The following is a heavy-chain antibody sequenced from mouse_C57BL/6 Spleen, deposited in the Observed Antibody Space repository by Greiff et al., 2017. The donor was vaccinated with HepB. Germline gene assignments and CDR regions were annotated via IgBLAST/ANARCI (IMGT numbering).Heavy chain of an antibody. Sequence: EVKLQESGPGLVKPSQSLSLTCSVTGYSITSGYYWNWIRQFPGNKLEWMGYISYDGSNNYNPSLKNRISITRDTSKNQFFLKLNSVTTEDTATYYCARDLGWLPFAYWGQGTLVTVSA. CDR1: GYSITSGYY. J-gene: IGHJ3*01. CDR3: ARDLGWLPFAY. CDR2: ISYDGSN. D-gene: IGHD2-3*01. V-gene: IGHV3-6*01.